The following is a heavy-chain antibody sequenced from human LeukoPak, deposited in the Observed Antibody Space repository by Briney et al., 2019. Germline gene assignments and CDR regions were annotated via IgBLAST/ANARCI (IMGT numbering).Heavy chain of an antibody. CDR2: INHSGST. Sequence: SETLSLTCAVYGGSFSGCYWSWIRQPPGKGLEWIGEINHSGSTYYNPSLKSRVTISVDTSKNQFSLKLSSVTAADTAVYYCARPSITMVRGFDPWGQGTLVTVSS. J-gene: IGHJ5*02. CDR3: ARPSITMVRGFDP. D-gene: IGHD3-10*01. V-gene: IGHV4-34*01. CDR1: GGSFSGCY.